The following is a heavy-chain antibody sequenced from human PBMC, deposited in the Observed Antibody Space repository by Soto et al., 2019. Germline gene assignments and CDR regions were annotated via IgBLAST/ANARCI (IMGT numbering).Heavy chain of an antibody. CDR3: ARLGYYYDSSGYPAPDAFDI. V-gene: IGHV5-51*01. D-gene: IGHD3-22*01. CDR1: GYSFTSYW. Sequence: GESLKISCKGSGYSFTSYWIGWVRQMPGKGLEWMGIIYPGDSDTRYSPSFQGQVTISADKSISTAYLQWSSLKASDTAMYYCARLGYYYDSSGYPAPDAFDIWGQGTMVTVSS. J-gene: IGHJ3*02. CDR2: IYPGDSDT.